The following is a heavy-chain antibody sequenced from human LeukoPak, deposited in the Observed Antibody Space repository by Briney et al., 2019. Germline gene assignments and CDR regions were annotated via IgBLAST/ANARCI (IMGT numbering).Heavy chain of an antibody. CDR1: GGSFSGYY. Sequence: SETLSLTCAVYGGSFSGYYWSWIRQLPGKGLEWIGEINHSGSTNYNPSLKSRVTISVDTSKNQFSLKLSSVTAADTAVYYCARLGYYDSSGYYFDYWGQGTLVTVSS. J-gene: IGHJ4*02. V-gene: IGHV4-34*01. CDR2: INHSGST. D-gene: IGHD3-22*01. CDR3: ARLGYYDSSGYYFDY.